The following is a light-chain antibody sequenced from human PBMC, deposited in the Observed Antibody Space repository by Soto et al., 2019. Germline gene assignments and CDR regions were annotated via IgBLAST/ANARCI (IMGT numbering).Light chain of an antibody. V-gene: IGKV3-15*01. J-gene: IGKJ5*01. CDR2: GAS. CDR3: QQCTTRKHT. CDR1: QSVTNQ. Sequence: EIVMTQSPSTLSVSPRERATLSCRASQSVTNQSAWYQHKPGQAPRLLIYGASTRATGIPARFSGSGSGTDFTITIFRLEPEDFDVYYCQQCTTRKHTFAQGTRLE.